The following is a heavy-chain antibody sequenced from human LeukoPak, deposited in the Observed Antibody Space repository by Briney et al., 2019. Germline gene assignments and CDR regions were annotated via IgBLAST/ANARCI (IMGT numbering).Heavy chain of an antibody. J-gene: IGHJ4*02. CDR3: ARTYYGGNSAVGY. Sequence: SETLSLTCTVSGYSISSGYYWGWIRQPPGKGLEWIGSIYHSGSTYYNPSLKSRVTISVDTSKNQFSLKLSSVTAADTAVYYCARTYYGGNSAVGYWGQGTLVTVSS. V-gene: IGHV4-38-2*02. CDR2: IYHSGST. D-gene: IGHD4-23*01. CDR1: GYSISSGYY.